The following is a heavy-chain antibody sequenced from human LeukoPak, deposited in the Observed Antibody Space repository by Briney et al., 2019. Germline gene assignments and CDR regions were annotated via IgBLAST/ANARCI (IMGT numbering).Heavy chain of an antibody. Sequence: ASXKVSCKASGYTFTCYYMHWVRQAPGQGREWMGRINPNSGGTNYAQKFQGRVTMTRDTSISTAYMELSRLRSDDTAVYYCARDLDYDFWSGYDPWGQGTLVTVSS. CDR3: ARDLDYDFWSGYDP. J-gene: IGHJ5*02. CDR1: GYTFTCYY. D-gene: IGHD3-3*01. CDR2: INPNSGGT. V-gene: IGHV1-2*06.